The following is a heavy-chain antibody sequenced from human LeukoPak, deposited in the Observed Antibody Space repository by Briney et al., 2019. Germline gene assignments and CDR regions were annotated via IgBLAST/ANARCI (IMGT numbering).Heavy chain of an antibody. CDR3: ARGYSNYYYYYMDV. J-gene: IGHJ6*03. CDR1: GFTFSNFW. Sequence: GGSLRLSCAASGFTFSNFWMGWARQGPGKGLEWVSVIYSGGSTYYADSVKGRFTISRDNSKNTLYLQMNSLRAEDTAVYYCARGYSNYYYYYMDVWGKGTTVTVSS. D-gene: IGHD4-11*01. CDR2: IYSGGST. V-gene: IGHV3-53*01.